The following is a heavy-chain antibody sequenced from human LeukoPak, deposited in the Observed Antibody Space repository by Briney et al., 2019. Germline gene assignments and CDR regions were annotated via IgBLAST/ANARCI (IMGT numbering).Heavy chain of an antibody. CDR1: GFTFSSYG. Sequence: TGGSLRLSCAASGFTFSSYGMHWVRQAPGKGLEWVAVIWYDGSNKYYADSVKGRFTISRDNSKNTLYLQMNSLRAEDTAIYYCAKVGVEVAGSRGDIECWGQGTLVTVSS. CDR3: AKVGVEVAGSRGDIEC. D-gene: IGHD6-19*01. V-gene: IGHV3-33*06. CDR2: IWYDGSNK. J-gene: IGHJ4*02.